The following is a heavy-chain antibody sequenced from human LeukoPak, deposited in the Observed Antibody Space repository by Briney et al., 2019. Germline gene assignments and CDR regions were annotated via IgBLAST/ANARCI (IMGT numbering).Heavy chain of an antibody. CDR3: ARGLLLWFGELSAY. J-gene: IGHJ4*02. D-gene: IGHD3-10*01. V-gene: IGHV1-8*01. CDR1: GYTFTSYD. Sequence: ASVKVSCKASGYTFTSYDINWVRQATGQGLEWMGWMNPNSGNTGYAQKFQGRVTMTRNTSISTAYMELSSLRSEDTAVYYCARGLLLWFGELSAYWGQGTLVTVSS. CDR2: MNPNSGNT.